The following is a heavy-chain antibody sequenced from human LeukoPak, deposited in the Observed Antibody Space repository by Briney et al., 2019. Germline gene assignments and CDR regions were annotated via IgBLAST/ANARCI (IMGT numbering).Heavy chain of an antibody. D-gene: IGHD2-15*01. CDR2: ISYDGSNK. Sequence: GRSLRLSCAASGFTFSSYAMHWVRQAPGKGLEWVAVISYDGSNKYYADSVKGRFTISRDNSKNTLYLQMNSLRAEGTAVYYCVRGGRRTLVVVATKGGVDYWGQGTLVTVSS. J-gene: IGHJ4*02. V-gene: IGHV3-30*04. CDR1: GFTFSSYA. CDR3: VRGGRRTLVVVATKGGVDY.